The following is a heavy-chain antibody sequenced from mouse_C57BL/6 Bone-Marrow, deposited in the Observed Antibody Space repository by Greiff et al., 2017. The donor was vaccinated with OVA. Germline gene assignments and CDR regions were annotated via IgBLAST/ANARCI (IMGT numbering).Heavy chain of an antibody. CDR2: INPNNGGT. CDR1: GYTFTDYY. Sequence: VHVKQSGPELVKPGASVKISCKASGYTFTDYYMNWVKQSHGKSLEWIGDINPNNGGTSYNQKFKGKATLTVDKSSSTAYMELRSLTSEDSAVYYCARDGLITTVVSPAMDYWGQGTSVTVSS. D-gene: IGHD1-1*01. CDR3: ARDGLITTVVSPAMDY. V-gene: IGHV1-26*01. J-gene: IGHJ4*01.